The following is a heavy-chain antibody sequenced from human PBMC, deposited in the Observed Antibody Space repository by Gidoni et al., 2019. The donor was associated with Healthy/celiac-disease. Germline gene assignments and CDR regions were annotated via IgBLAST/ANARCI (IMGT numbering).Heavy chain of an antibody. CDR3: TSPGDYASGSYG. Sequence: EVQLVESGGGLVPPGGSLKLSCAAAGFTFRGSAMHWVRQASGKGLEWVGRIRSKANSYATAYAASVKGRFTISRDDAKNMAYLQMNSLKTEDTAVYYCTSPGDYASGSYGWGQGTLVTVYS. V-gene: IGHV3-73*02. D-gene: IGHD3-10*01. J-gene: IGHJ4*02. CDR2: IRSKANSYAT. CDR1: GFTFRGSA.